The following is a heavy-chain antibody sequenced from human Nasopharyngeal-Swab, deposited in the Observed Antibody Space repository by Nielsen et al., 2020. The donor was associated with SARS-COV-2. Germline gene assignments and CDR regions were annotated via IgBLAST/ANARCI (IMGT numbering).Heavy chain of an antibody. V-gene: IGHV4-31*02. CDR3: ARDRVVPAAMWAYYYYYGMDV. Sequence: PGKGLEWIGYIYYSGSTYYNPSLKSRVIISVDTSKDQFSLKLSSVTAADTAVYYCARDRVVPAAMWAYYYYYGMDVWGQGTTVTVSS. J-gene: IGHJ6*02. D-gene: IGHD2-2*01. CDR2: IYYSGST.